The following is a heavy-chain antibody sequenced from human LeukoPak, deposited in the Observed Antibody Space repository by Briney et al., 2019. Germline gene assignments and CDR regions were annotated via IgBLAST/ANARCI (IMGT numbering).Heavy chain of an antibody. Sequence: GGSLRLSCAASGLTFSDYYMSWIRQAPGKGLEWVSYISSSGSTIYYADSVKGRFTISRDNAKNSLYLQMNSLRAEDTAVYYCARGSYGGTYYYDSSGYYQILDIWGQGTMVTVSS. D-gene: IGHD3-22*01. CDR2: ISSSGSTI. CDR3: ARGSYGGTYYYDSSGYYQILDI. CDR1: GLTFSDYY. V-gene: IGHV3-11*01. J-gene: IGHJ3*02.